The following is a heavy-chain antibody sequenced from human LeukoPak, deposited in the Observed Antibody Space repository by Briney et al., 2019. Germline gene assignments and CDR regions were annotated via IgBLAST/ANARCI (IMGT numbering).Heavy chain of an antibody. V-gene: IGHV4-59*01. CDR1: GGSISSYY. J-gene: IGHJ5*02. CDR3: ARERYYYDSSLGFDP. Sequence: SETLSLTCTVSGGSISSYYWSWIRQPPGKGLEWIGYIYYSGSTNYNPSLKSRVTISVDTSKNQFSLKLSSVTAADTAVYYCARERYYYDSSLGFDPWGQGTLVTVSS. CDR2: IYYSGST. D-gene: IGHD3-22*01.